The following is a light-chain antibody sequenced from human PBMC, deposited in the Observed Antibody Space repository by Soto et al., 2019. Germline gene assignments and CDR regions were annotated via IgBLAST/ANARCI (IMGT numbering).Light chain of an antibody. V-gene: IGKV3-11*01. CDR2: DAS. J-gene: IGKJ4*01. Sequence: EIVLTQSPATLSLSPGEGATLSCRASQSVNTYLAWYQQKPGQAPRRLIYDASSRATGIPARFSGSGSGTDFTLTISSLEPEYFAVYYCQQGGSFGGGTKVEIK. CDR1: QSVNTY. CDR3: QQGGS.